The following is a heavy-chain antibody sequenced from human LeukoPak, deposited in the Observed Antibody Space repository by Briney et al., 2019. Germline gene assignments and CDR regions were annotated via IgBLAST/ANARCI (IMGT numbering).Heavy chain of an antibody. V-gene: IGHV1-2*02. Sequence: ASVKVSCKASGYTFTGYYIHWVRQAPGQGLEWMGWINPNTGGTNYAQNFQGRVTMTRDTSISTAYMELSRLKSDDTAVYYCARGPTVTTDYWGQGTQVTVSS. D-gene: IGHD4-17*01. J-gene: IGHJ4*02. CDR2: INPNTGGT. CDR1: GYTFTGYY. CDR3: ARGPTVTTDY.